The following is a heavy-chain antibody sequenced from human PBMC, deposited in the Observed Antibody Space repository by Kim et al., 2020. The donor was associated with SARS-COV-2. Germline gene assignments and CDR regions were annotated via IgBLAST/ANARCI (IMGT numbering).Heavy chain of an antibody. CDR3: TITMVRGPLNFYYYGMDV. CDR2: IKEDGSEK. Sequence: GGSLRLSCAASGFTFSDYWMSWVRQTPGKGLEWVAEIKEDGSEKKYVDSVKSRFTISRDNAKNTLYLQMNSLRAEDTAVYYCTITMVRGPLNFYYYGMDVWGHGTTVTVSS. J-gene: IGHJ6*02. V-gene: IGHV3-7*03. D-gene: IGHD3-10*01. CDR1: GFTFSDYW.